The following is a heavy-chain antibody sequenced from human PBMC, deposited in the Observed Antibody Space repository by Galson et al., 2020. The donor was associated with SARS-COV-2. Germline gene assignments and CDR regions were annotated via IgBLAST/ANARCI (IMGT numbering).Heavy chain of an antibody. CDR3: ASELAYCGGDCYWGAGIDY. D-gene: IGHD2-21*02. CDR1: GYTFTSYY. V-gene: IGHV1-46*01. J-gene: IGHJ4*02. CDR2: INPSGGST. Sequence: ASVKVSCKASGYTFTSYYMHWVRQAPGQGLEWMGIINPSGGSTSYAQKFQGRVTMTRDTSTSTVYMELSSLRSEDTAVYYCASELAYCGGDCYWGAGIDYWGQGTLVTVSS.